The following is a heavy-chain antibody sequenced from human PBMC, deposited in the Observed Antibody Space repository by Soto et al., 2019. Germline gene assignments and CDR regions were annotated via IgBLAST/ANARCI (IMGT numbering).Heavy chain of an antibody. D-gene: IGHD2-2*01. CDR2: ISSSTSHT. V-gene: IGHV3-11*05. J-gene: IGHJ4*02. Sequence: QVQLVESGGGLVKPGGSLRLSCAVSGFTFSDYYMTWIRQAPGKGLEGVSYISSSTSHTNYADSVKGRFTISRDNAKNSLFLQMYSLRAEDTAVYYCARGRVAAADYFDCWGQGTLVTVSS. CDR3: ARGRVAAADYFDC. CDR1: GFTFSDYY.